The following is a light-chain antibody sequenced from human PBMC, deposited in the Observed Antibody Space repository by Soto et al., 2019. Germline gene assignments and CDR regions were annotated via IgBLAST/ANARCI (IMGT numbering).Light chain of an antibody. CDR2: GAS. CDR3: QHYKNRPPT. CDR1: QSVSSN. Sequence: EIVMTQSPATLSVSPGERATLSCRASQSVSSNLAWYQQKPGQAPRLLIYGASTRATGIPARFSGSGSGTEFTLTISSLQSEDFAVYYCQHYKNRPPTFGQGTRLEIK. V-gene: IGKV3-15*01. J-gene: IGKJ5*01.